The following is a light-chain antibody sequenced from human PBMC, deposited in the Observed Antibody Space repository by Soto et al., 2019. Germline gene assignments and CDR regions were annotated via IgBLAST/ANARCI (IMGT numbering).Light chain of an antibody. V-gene: IGKV1-5*03. J-gene: IGKJ1*01. CDR2: KAS. CDR3: QQYNSYSPT. Sequence: DIQMTQSPSTLSGPVADRVTITCRASQTISSWLAWYQQKPGKAPKLLIYKASTLESGVPSRFSGSGSGTEFTLTISSLQPDDFATYYCQQYNSYSPTFGQGTKVDI. CDR1: QTISSW.